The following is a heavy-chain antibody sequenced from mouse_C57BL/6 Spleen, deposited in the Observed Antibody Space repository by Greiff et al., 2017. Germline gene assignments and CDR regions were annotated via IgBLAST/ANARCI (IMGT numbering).Heavy chain of an antibody. CDR3: ARRYGSRGEGYFDV. CDR2: INPGDGDT. V-gene: IGHV1-82*01. CDR1: GSAFSSSW. Sequence: VKLMESGPELVKPGASVKLSCKASGSAFSSSWMNWVHQRPGTGLEWIGGINPGDGDTNYNGKCEGKATLTANKSASTAYMQLSSMTSEDAAVYFCARRYGSRGEGYFDVWGTGTSVTVSS. J-gene: IGHJ1*03. D-gene: IGHD1-1*01.